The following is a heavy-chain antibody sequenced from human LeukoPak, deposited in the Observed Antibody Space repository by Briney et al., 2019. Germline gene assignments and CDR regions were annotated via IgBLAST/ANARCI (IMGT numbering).Heavy chain of an antibody. Sequence: GGSLRLSCAASGFTSSSYAMHWVRQAPGKGLAWAAVISYDGSNKYYADSVKGRFTISRDNSKNTRYLQMNSLRAEDTAVYYCARDQPEGYCSSTSCYGAGGSWFDPWGQGTLVTVSS. V-gene: IGHV3-30*04. D-gene: IGHD2-2*01. J-gene: IGHJ5*02. CDR1: GFTSSSYA. CDR3: ARDQPEGYCSSTSCYGAGGSWFDP. CDR2: ISYDGSNK.